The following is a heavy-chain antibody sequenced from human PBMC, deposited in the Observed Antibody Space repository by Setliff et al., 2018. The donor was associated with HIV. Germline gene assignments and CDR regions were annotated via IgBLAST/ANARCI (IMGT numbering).Heavy chain of an antibody. Sequence: GGSLRLSCVASEFTFSNYAMTWVRQAPGKGLEWVSSVSPGGGTTYYADSVKGRFTISRDNAKNSLYLQMNSLRADDTAVYYCARGRVESFWSDLIPSDYWGQGTLVTVSS. J-gene: IGHJ4*02. CDR1: EFTFSNYA. CDR3: ARGRVESFWSDLIPSDY. V-gene: IGHV3-23*01. CDR2: VSPGGGTT. D-gene: IGHD3-3*01.